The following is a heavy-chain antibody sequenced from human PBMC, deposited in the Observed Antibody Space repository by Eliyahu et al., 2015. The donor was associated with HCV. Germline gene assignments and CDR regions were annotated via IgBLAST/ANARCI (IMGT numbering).Heavy chain of an antibody. D-gene: IGHD1-26*01. V-gene: IGHV3-72*01. CDR2: NRDKSYRHTT. CDR3: TRGRIGSSGDYDY. Sequence: EVQLVESGGGLVQPGGSLRLSCAVSGFIFSDHYMDWVRQAPGKGLEWVGHNRDKSYRHTTEYAASVKGRFTISRDDSKNSLYLQMNSLKTEDTAVYYCTRGRIGSSGDYDYWGQGILVTVSS. CDR1: GFIFSDHY. J-gene: IGHJ4*02.